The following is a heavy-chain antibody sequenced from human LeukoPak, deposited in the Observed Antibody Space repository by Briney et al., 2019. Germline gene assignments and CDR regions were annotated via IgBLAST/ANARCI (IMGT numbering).Heavy chain of an antibody. D-gene: IGHD1-26*01. CDR1: GYTFTGYY. J-gene: IGHJ4*02. V-gene: IGHV1-2*02. CDR2: INPNSGAT. Sequence: ASVKVSCKASGYTFTGYYMHWARQAPGQGLEWMGWINPNSGATDYAQKFQGRVTMTRDTSISTAYMELSRLRSDDTAVYYCARAAVGAYHFDYWGQGTLVTVSS. CDR3: ARAAVGAYHFDY.